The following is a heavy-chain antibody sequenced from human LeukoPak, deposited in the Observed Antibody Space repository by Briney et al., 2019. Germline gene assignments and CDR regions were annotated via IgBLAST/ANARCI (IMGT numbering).Heavy chain of an antibody. CDR1: GFTFSSYG. V-gene: IGHV3-30*02. CDR3: AKDLAERCCYYYYYMDV. Sequence: GGSLRLSCAASGFTFSSYGMHWVRQAPGKGLEWVSFIRYDGSNEYYADSVRGRFTISRDNSKNSLYLQMNSLRAEDTAVYYCAKDLAERCCYYYYYMDVWGKGTTVTISS. J-gene: IGHJ6*03. CDR2: IRYDGSNE. D-gene: IGHD3-16*01.